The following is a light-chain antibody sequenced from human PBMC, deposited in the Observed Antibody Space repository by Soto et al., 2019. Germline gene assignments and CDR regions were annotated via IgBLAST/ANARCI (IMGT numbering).Light chain of an antibody. CDR2: EVT. CDR3: SSYAGSNNFV. V-gene: IGLV2-8*01. J-gene: IGLJ1*01. CDR1: NRENGDFNY. Sequence: TQPPPPPGASGQAVPLSRNGTNRENGDFNYVSWYQQHPGKAPKLMIYEVTKRPSGVPDRFSGSKSGNTASLTVSGLQAEDEADYYCSSYAGSNNFVFGTGTKVTVL.